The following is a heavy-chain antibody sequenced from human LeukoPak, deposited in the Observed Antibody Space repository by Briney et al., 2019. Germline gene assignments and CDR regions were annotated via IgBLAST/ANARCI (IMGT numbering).Heavy chain of an antibody. J-gene: IGHJ3*02. CDR1: GYTFTDYY. CDR3: ATLGYSYGYVDAFDI. Sequence: ASVKISCXVSGYTFTDYYMHWVQQAHGKGLEWMELVDPEDGETIYAEKFQGRVTITADTSTDTAYMELSSLRSEDTAVYYCATLGYSYGYVDAFDIWGQGTMVTVSS. D-gene: IGHD5-18*01. CDR2: VDPEDGET. V-gene: IGHV1-69-2*01.